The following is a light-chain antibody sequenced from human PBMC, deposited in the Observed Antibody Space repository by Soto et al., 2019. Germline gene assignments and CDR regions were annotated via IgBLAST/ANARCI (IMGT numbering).Light chain of an antibody. J-gene: IGLJ1*01. CDR1: SSDVGGYKH. Sequence: QSVLTQPASVSGSPGQSITISCTGTSSDVGGYKHVSWYQHHPGKAPKLMIYEVSNRPSGVSNRFSGSKSGTSASLAITGLQAEDEGDYYCQSYDSTLDARYVFGTGTKLTVL. CDR2: EVS. V-gene: IGLV2-14*01. CDR3: QSYDSTLDARYV.